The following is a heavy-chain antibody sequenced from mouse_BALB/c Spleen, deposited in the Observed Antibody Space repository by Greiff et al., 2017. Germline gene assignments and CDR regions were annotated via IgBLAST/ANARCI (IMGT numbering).Heavy chain of an antibody. V-gene: IGHV5-17*02. J-gene: IGHJ2*01. CDR3: AVTEDYFDY. Sequence: EVQRVESGGGLVQPGGSRKLSCAASGFTFSSFGMHWVRQAPEKGLEWVAYISSGSSTIYYADTVKGRFTISRDNPKNTLFLQMTSLRSEDTAMYYCAVTEDYFDYWGQGTTLTVSS. CDR2: ISSGSSTI. D-gene: IGHD2-12*01. CDR1: GFTFSSFG.